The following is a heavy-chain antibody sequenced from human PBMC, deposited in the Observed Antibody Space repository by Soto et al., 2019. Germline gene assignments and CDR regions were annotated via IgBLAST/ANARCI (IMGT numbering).Heavy chain of an antibody. V-gene: IGHV3-30*18. Sequence: QVQLVESGGGVVQPGRSLRLSCAASGFTFSSYGMHWVRQAPGKGLEWVAVISYDGSNKYYADSVKGRFTISRDNSKNTLYLQMNSLRAEDTAVYYCAKTGYPLVVPAATSCIDYWGQGTLVTVSS. CDR1: GFTFSSYG. D-gene: IGHD2-2*01. J-gene: IGHJ4*02. CDR3: AKTGYPLVVPAATSCIDY. CDR2: ISYDGSNK.